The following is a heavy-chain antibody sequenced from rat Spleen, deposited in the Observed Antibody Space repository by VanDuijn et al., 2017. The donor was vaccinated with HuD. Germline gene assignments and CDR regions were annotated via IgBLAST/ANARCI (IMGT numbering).Heavy chain of an antibody. CDR2: ISYEGSRT. J-gene: IGHJ2*01. V-gene: IGHV5-22*01. D-gene: IGHD2-5*01. CDR3: TRGGYFRH. CDR1: GFSFSNYD. Sequence: EVQLVESDGGLVQPGRSLKLSCAASGFSFSNYDMAWVRQAPTKGLEWVASISYEGSRTYYGDSVKGRLTISRDTAQNTLYLQMNSPTSEDTATYYCTRGGYFRHWGQGVMVTVSS.